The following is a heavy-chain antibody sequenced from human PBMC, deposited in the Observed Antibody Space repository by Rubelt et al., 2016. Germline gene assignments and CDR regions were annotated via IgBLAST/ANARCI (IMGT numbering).Heavy chain of an antibody. D-gene: IGHD5-24*01. J-gene: IGHJ4*02. CDR2: GT. CDR3: ARTVEMATIIDY. Sequence: GTNYNPSLKSRVTISVDTSKNQFSLKLSSVTAADTAVYYCARTVEMATIIDYWGQGTLVTVSS. V-gene: IGHV4-59*12.